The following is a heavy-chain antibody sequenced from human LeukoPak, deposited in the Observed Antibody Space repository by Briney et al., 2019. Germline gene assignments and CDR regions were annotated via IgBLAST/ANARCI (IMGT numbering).Heavy chain of an antibody. CDR1: GFTFSSYA. CDR3: AKDRITATPYYFDF. J-gene: IGHJ4*02. D-gene: IGHD1-20*01. V-gene: IGHV3-23*01. CDR2: ISGSGGSA. Sequence: GGSLRLSCAASGFTFSSYAMSWVRQAPGKGLEWVSGISGSGGSAYYADSVKGRFTISRDNSISTLFLQMNSLRAEDSALYYCAKDRITATPYYFDFWGQGTLVTVSS.